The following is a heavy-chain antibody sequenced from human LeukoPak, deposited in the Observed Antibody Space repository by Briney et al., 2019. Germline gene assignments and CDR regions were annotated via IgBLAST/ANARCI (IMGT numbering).Heavy chain of an antibody. CDR2: IIPIFGTA. D-gene: IGHD3-22*01. CDR3: ARSLWDYYDSSGYYYVVGNTFDY. J-gene: IGHJ4*02. V-gene: IGHV1-69*13. Sequence: SVKVSCKASGGTFSSYAISWVRQAPGQGLEWMGGIIPIFGTANYAQKFQGRVTITADESTSTAYMELSSLRSEDTAVYYCARSLWDYYDSSGYYYVVGNTFDYWGQGTLVTVSS. CDR1: GGTFSSYA.